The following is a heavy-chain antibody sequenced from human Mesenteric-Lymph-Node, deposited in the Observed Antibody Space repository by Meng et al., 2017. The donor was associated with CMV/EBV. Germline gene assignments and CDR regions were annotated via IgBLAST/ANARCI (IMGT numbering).Heavy chain of an antibody. V-gene: IGHV1-2*02. CDR2: INPNSGGT. Sequence: ASVKVSCKASGYTFTSYDINWVRQATGQGLEWMGWINPNSGGTNYAQKFQGRVTMTRDTSISTAYMELSRLRSDDTAVYYCARAFYSSSWYNYYYYYGMDVWGQGTTVTVSS. J-gene: IGHJ6*02. CDR3: ARAFYSSSWYNYYYYYGMDV. D-gene: IGHD6-13*01. CDR1: GYTFTSYD.